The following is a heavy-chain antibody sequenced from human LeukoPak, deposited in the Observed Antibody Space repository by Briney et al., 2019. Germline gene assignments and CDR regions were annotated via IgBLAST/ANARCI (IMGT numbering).Heavy chain of an antibody. CDR3: ARGPMVRGVFIRRSKSGFFDY. D-gene: IGHD3-10*01. J-gene: IGHJ4*02. CDR1: GFTFSSYG. CDR2: ISSSSSYI. Sequence: PGGSLRLSCAASGFTFSSYGMHWVRQAPGKGLEWVSSISSSSSYIYYADSVKGRFTISRDNAKNSLYLQMNSLRAEDTAIYYCARGPMVRGVFIRRSKSGFFDYWGQGTLVTVSS. V-gene: IGHV3-21*01.